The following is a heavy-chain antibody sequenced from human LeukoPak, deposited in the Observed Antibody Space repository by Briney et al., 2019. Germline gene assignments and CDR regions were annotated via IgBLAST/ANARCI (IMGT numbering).Heavy chain of an antibody. V-gene: IGHV4-59*01. CDR3: ARVYGSTHYYYYYMDV. CDR1: GGSISSYY. J-gene: IGHJ6*03. Sequence: SETLSLTCTVSGGSISSYYWSWVRQRPGKGLGWVGYIYDSGSTNYNPSLKSRVTISVDTAKNQFSLNLSSVTVADTAVYYCARVYGSTHYYYYYMDVWGKGTTVTISS. D-gene: IGHD3-10*01. CDR2: IYDSGST.